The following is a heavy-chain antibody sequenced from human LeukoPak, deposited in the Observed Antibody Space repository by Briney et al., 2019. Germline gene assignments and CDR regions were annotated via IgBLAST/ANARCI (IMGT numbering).Heavy chain of an antibody. Sequence: GESLKISCAASGFTFSSYGMHWVRQAPGKGLEWVAVISYDGSNKYYADSVKGRFTISRDNSKNTLYLQMNSLRAEDTAVYYCAKEGCSSTSCYPEGTWFDPWGQGTLVTVSS. J-gene: IGHJ5*02. CDR1: GFTFSSYG. D-gene: IGHD2-2*01. CDR2: ISYDGSNK. V-gene: IGHV3-30*18. CDR3: AKEGCSSTSCYPEGTWFDP.